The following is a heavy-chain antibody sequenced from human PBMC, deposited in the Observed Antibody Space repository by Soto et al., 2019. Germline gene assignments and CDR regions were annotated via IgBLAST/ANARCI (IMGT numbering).Heavy chain of an antibody. CDR2: IYYSGST. Sequence: SETLSLTCTVSGGSISSGDYYWSWIRQPPGRGLEWIGYIYYSGSTYYNPSLKSRVTISVDTSKNQFSLKLSSVTAADTAVYYCARVDYYYGSGTRKVFDYWGQGTLVTVSS. J-gene: IGHJ4*02. V-gene: IGHV4-30-4*01. CDR1: GGSISSGDYY. D-gene: IGHD3-10*01. CDR3: ARVDYYYGSGTRKVFDY.